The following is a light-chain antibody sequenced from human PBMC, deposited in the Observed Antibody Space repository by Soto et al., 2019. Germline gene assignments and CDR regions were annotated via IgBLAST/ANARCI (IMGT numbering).Light chain of an antibody. V-gene: IGKV1-12*01. CDR1: QGFSSR. CDR3: QQANTFPWT. Sequence: DIQMTQSPSSVSVSVGDRVTIACRASQGFSSRLAWYQQKPGTPPKLLIYAESTLHSGVPPRFSGSGSGTDFTLTISSLQPEDFATYYCQQANTFPWTFGQGTKVGIK. CDR2: AES. J-gene: IGKJ1*01.